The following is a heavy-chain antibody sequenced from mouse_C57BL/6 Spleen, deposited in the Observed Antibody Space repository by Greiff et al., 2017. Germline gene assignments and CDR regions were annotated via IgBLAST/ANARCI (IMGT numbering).Heavy chain of an antibody. CDR1: SYTFTSYW. D-gene: IGHD2-5*01. V-gene: IGHV1-61*01. J-gene: IGHJ2*01. CDR2: IYPSDSET. CDR3: AREGYSNY. Sequence: QVQLQQPGAELVRPGSSVKLSCKASSYTFTSYWMDWVKQRPGQGLEWIGNIYPSDSETHYNQKFKDKATLTVDKSSSTAYMQLSSLTSEDSAVYYCAREGYSNYWGQGTTLTVSS.